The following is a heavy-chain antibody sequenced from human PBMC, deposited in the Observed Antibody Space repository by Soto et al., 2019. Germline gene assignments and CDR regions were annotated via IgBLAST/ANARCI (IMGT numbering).Heavy chain of an antibody. CDR3: AREKGDYYDSSGYYYDFVFDY. Sequence: SETLSLTCAVSGGSISSSNWWSWVRQPPGKGLEWIGEINHSGSTNYNPSLKSRVTISVDTSKNQFSLKLSSVTAADTAVYYCAREKGDYYDSSGYYYDFVFDYWGQGTLVTVSS. CDR1: GGSISSSNW. D-gene: IGHD3-22*01. V-gene: IGHV4-4*02. J-gene: IGHJ4*02. CDR2: INHSGST.